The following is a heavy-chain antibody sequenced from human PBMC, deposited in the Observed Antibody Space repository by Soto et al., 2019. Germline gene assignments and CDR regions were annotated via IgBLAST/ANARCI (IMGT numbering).Heavy chain of an antibody. CDR3: ARRIHTTSWFDY. Sequence: QVQLQQSGPGLVTPSQTLSLTCAISGDSVSSDSATWNWIRQSPSRGLEWLGRTYYRSRWYNDYEVSMKSRITITPDTSKNQFSLHLLSVTPEDTAVYYCARRIHTTSWFDYWGQGTLVTVSS. J-gene: IGHJ5*01. V-gene: IGHV6-1*01. D-gene: IGHD2-2*01. CDR2: TYYRSRWYN. CDR1: GDSVSSDSAT.